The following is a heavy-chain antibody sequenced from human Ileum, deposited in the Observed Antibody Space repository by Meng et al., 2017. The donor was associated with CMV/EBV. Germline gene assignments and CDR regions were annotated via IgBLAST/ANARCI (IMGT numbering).Heavy chain of an antibody. CDR2: VNNRGRT. Sequence: VQLQQWGAGLLKPSETLSLTSPVPGKPRKCFFCSWIRQPPGRGLEWIGEVNNRGRTNYNPSRKSRLTISIDTSKRQLSLMVTSVTAADSAIYYCASGRLQFTPSALQHWGPGTLVTVSS. CDR1: GKPRKCFF. D-gene: IGHD5-24*01. CDR3: ASGRLQFTPSALQH. J-gene: IGHJ1*01. V-gene: IGHV4-34*02.